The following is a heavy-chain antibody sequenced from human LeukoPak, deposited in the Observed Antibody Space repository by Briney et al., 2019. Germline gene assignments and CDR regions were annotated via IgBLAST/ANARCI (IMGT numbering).Heavy chain of an antibody. CDR2: ISGGGVTT. D-gene: IGHD3-16*01. J-gene: IGHJ6*02. Sequence: GGSLRLSCAASGFTFSGYAMTWARQAPGKGLEWVSGISGGGVTTYYADSVKGRFTISRDNSKNTLYLQMNSLRADDTAIYYCARNQQLGGHSYYYYGMDVWGQGTTVTVSS. CDR3: ARNQQLGGHSYYYYGMDV. CDR1: GFTFSGYA. V-gene: IGHV3-23*01.